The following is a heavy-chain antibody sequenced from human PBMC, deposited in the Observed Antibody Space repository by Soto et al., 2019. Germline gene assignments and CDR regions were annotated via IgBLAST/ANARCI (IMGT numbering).Heavy chain of an antibody. J-gene: IGHJ3*02. D-gene: IGHD6-19*01. Sequence: ASVKVSCKASGYTFTSYAMHWVRQAPGQRLEWMGWISAYNGNTNYAQKLQGRVTMTTDTSTSTAYMELRSLRSDDTAVYYCARVKQWLVRNDAFDIWGQGTMVTFSS. V-gene: IGHV1-18*01. CDR1: GYTFTSYA. CDR2: ISAYNGNT. CDR3: ARVKQWLVRNDAFDI.